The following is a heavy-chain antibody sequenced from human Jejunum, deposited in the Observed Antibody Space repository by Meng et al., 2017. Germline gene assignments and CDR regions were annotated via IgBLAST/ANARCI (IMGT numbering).Heavy chain of an antibody. Sequence: KLCQSGAEVKKPGASLKVSCKAPGDRFTSFGITWVRQAPGQGLEWMGWISTYNGQTNLAQKFQDRVTMTTDTSTTTVYMELRSLRSDDTAVYYCARDGVSYTMVRGPTYWGQGTLVTVSS. CDR3: ARDGVSYTMVRGPTY. D-gene: IGHD3-10*01. CDR1: GDRFTSFG. J-gene: IGHJ4*02. CDR2: ISTYNGQT. V-gene: IGHV1-18*01.